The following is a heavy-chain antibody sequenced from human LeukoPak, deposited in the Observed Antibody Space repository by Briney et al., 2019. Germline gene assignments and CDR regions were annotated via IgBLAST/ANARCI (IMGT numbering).Heavy chain of an antibody. CDR3: ARSGTYQHSSSYDY. CDR1: GFTFDCCG. J-gene: IGHJ4*02. V-gene: IGHV4-34*01. D-gene: IGHD6-13*01. CDR2: INHSGSS. Sequence: GSLRLSCAASGFTFDCCGMHWIRQPPGKGLEWIGEINHSGSSNYNPSLKSRVTISVDTSKNQFSLKLSSVTAADTAVYYCARSGTYQHSSSYDYWGQGTLVTVSS.